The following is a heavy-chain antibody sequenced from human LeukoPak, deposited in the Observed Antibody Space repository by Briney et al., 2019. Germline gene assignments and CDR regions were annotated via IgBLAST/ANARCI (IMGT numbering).Heavy chain of an antibody. V-gene: IGHV3-30*18. CDR1: GFTFSSYG. CDR3: AKDLAAAGLDY. CDR2: ISYDGSNK. Sequence: GGSLRLSSAASGFTFSSYGMHWVRQAPGKGLEWVAVISYDGSNKYYADSVKGRFTISRDNSKNTLYLQMNSLRAEDTAVYYCAKDLAAAGLDYWGQGTLVTVSS. J-gene: IGHJ4*02. D-gene: IGHD6-13*01.